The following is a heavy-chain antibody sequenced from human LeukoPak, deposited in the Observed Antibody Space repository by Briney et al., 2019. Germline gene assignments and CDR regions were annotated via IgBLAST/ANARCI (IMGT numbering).Heavy chain of an antibody. CDR3: AARGGYGDYGRD. CDR2: ISAYNGNT. CDR1: GYSFTSYW. J-gene: IGHJ4*02. V-gene: IGHV1-18*04. D-gene: IGHD4-17*01. Sequence: GESLKISCKGSGYSFTSYWIGWVRQAPGQGLEWMGWISAYNGNTNYAQKLQGRVTMTTDTSTSTAYMELSSLRSEDTAVYYCAARGGYGDYGRDWGQGTLVTVSS.